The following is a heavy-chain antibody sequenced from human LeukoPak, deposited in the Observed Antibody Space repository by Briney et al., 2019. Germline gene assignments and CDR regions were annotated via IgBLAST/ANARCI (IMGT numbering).Heavy chain of an antibody. V-gene: IGHV4-34*01. CDR1: GGSFSGYY. D-gene: IGHD3-10*01. CDR3: ARGGYGSGRRWFDP. J-gene: IGHJ5*02. CDR2: INHSGST. Sequence: SETLSLTCAVYGGSFSGYYWSWIRRPPGKGLEWIGEINHSGSTNYNPSLKSRVTISVDTSKNQFSQKLSSVTAADTAVYYCARGGYGSGRRWFDPWGQGTLVTVSS.